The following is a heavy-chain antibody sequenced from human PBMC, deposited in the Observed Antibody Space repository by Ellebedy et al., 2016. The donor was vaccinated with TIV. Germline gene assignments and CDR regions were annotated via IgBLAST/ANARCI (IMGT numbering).Heavy chain of an antibody. CDR1: GFTFSNNA. CDR2: VSHDGSSE. Sequence: GGSLRLXXAASGFTFSNNAMTWVRQAPGKGLEWVAAVSHDGSSEYYADSVKGRFTISRDNSKNTLYLQMNSLRAEDTAVYYCARGPGIAVAGWGQGTLVTVSS. J-gene: IGHJ4*02. CDR3: ARGPGIAVAG. D-gene: IGHD6-19*01. V-gene: IGHV3-30*03.